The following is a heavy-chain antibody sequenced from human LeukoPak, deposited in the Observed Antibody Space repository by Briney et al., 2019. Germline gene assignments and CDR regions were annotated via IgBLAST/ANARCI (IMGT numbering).Heavy chain of an antibody. V-gene: IGHV4-39*01. CDR2: IYYSGST. J-gene: IGHJ5*02. CDR1: SGSFKSRNYF. Sequence: PSETLSLTCNVSSGSFKSRNYFWGWIRQPPGKGLEWIGSIYYSGSTYYNPSLKSRVTISVDTSKNQFSLKLSSVTAADTAVYYCARSYGSGGANWFDPWGQGTLVTVSS. CDR3: ARSYGSGGANWFDP. D-gene: IGHD3-10*01.